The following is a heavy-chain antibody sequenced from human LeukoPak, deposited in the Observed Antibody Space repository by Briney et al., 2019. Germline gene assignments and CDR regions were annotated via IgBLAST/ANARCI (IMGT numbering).Heavy chain of an antibody. V-gene: IGHV3-21*01. J-gene: IGHJ6*03. CDR1: GFTFSSYW. CDR3: AREYGDYEYYYYYYMDV. CDR2: ISSSSSYM. D-gene: IGHD4-17*01. Sequence: PGGSLRLSCAASGFTFSSYWMSWVRQAPGKGLEWVSSISSSSSYMYYADSVKGRFTISRDNAKNSLYLQMNSLRAEDTAVYYCAREYGDYEYYYYYYMDVWGKGTTVTISS.